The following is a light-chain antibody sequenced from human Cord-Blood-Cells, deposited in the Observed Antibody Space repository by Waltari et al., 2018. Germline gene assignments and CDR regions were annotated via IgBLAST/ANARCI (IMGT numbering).Light chain of an antibody. CDR1: QSVLYRSNNKNY. V-gene: IGKV4-1*01. CDR2: WAS. Sequence: DIVMTQSPDSLAVSLGERATINCKSSQSVLYRSNNKNYLAWYQQKPGQPPKLLIYWASTRESGVPYRVSGSGSGTDFTLTINSLQAEDVAVYYCQQYYSTPRTFGQGTKVEIK. J-gene: IGKJ1*01. CDR3: QQYYSTPRT.